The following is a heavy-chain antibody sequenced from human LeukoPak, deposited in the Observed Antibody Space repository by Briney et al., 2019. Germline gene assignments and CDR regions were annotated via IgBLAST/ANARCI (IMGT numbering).Heavy chain of an antibody. CDR2: IKQDGSEK. Sequence: PGGSLRLSCAASGFTFSSYWMSWVRQAPGKGLEWVANIKQDGSEKYYVDSVKGRFTISRDNAKNSLYLQMNSLRAEDTAVYYCARGRPSGQWLRLGTRFDYWGQGTLVTVSS. CDR3: ARGRPSGQWLRLGTRFDY. CDR1: GFTFSSYW. D-gene: IGHD5-12*01. V-gene: IGHV3-7*01. J-gene: IGHJ4*02.